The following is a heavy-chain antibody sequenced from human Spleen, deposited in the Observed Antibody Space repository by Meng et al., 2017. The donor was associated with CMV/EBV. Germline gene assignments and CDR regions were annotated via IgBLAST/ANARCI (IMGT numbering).Heavy chain of an antibody. V-gene: IGHV3-7*03. D-gene: IGHD6-6*01. Sequence: GESLKISCAASGFTFSSYWMSWVRQAPGKGLEWVANIKQDGSEKYYVDSVKGRFTISRDNAKNSLYLQMNSLRAEDTAVYYCAKGKWAARFGGGYYGMDVWGQGTTVTVSS. CDR3: AKGKWAARFGGGYYGMDV. CDR1: GFTFSSYW. J-gene: IGHJ6*02. CDR2: IKQDGSEK.